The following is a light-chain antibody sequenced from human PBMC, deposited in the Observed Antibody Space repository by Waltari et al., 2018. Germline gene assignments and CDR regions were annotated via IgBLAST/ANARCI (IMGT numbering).Light chain of an antibody. J-gene: IGLJ2*01. Sequence: QSALTQPASVSGPPGQSITISCTGFNSNVGSYNLVPWYQKHPGKAPKLLIYEGNRRPSVVSNRFSGSKSDNTASLTLSGLQAEDEADYYCCSNVGSSVFFGGGTKLTVL. CDR2: EGN. V-gene: IGLV2-23*03. CDR1: NSNVGSYNL. CDR3: CSNVGSSVF.